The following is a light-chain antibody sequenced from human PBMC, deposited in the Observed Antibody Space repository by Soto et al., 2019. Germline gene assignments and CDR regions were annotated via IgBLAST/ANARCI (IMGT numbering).Light chain of an antibody. CDR3: CSFTTGNTAYV. J-gene: IGLJ1*01. Sequence: QSVLTQPPSVSGAPGQGVTISCTGSSSNIGAGYDVHWYQQLPGAAPKLLIFGNDNRPSGVPDRFSGSRSGNTASLTISGLQAEDEAEYYCCSFTTGNTAYVFGTGTKLTVL. CDR1: SSNIGAGYD. CDR2: GND. V-gene: IGLV1-40*01.